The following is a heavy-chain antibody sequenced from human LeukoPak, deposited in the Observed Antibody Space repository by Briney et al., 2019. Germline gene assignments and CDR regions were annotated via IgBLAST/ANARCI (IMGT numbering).Heavy chain of an antibody. D-gene: IGHD2-2*01. CDR2: IKSKTDGGTT. CDR1: GFTFSNAW. J-gene: IGHJ1*01. Sequence: GGSLRLSXAASGFTFSNAWMSWVRQAPGKGLEWVGRIKSKTDGGTTDYAAPVKGRFTISRDDSKNTLYLQMNSLKTEDTAVYYCTTVDGYCSSTSCYSHFQHWGQGTLVTVSS. CDR3: TTVDGYCSSTSCYSHFQH. V-gene: IGHV3-15*01.